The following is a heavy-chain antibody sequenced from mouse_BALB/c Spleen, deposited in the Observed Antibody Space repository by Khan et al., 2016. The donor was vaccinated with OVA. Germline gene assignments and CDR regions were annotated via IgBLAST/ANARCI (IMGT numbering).Heavy chain of an antibody. J-gene: IGHJ3*01. V-gene: IGHV5-6*01. D-gene: IGHD4-1*01. CDR3: EDHLTGSIAY. Sequence: EVQLQESGGDLVKPGGSLKLSCAASGFTFSSYSMSWVRQTPDKRLEWVASISSGGDYTYYPDSVKGRFTISRDNAKNTLYLQMSDLKSEDTARYYYEDHLTGSIAYWGQGTLVTVSA. CDR1: GFTFSSYS. CDR2: ISSGGDYT.